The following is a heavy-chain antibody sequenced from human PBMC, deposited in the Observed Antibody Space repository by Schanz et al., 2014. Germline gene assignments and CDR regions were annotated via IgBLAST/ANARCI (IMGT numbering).Heavy chain of an antibody. CDR3: AKVVASGPTTGPFDP. CDR1: RFAFSNCG. J-gene: IGHJ5*02. D-gene: IGHD1-26*01. CDR2: IWSDGSRT. V-gene: IGHV3-30*02. Sequence: QVQLVESGGGVVQPGGSLRLSCAASRFAFSNCGMHWVRQAPGKGLEWVAFIWSDGSRTYHAESVKGRFTISRDNSRNTLYLQMDSLRDEDTALYYCAKVVASGPTTGPFDPWGQGTLVTVSS.